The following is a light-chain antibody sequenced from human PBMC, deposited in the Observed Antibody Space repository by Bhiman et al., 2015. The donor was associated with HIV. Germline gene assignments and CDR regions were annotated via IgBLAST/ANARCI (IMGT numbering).Light chain of an antibody. V-gene: IGLV1-47*01. Sequence: QSVLTQPPSASGTPGQRVTISCSGSSSNIGSKYVYWYQQLPGTAPKLLIYRNNQRPSGVPDRFSGSKSGTSASLAISGLRSEDEADYYCCSYAGDNKFVFGSGTAVTVL. J-gene: IGLJ1*01. CDR3: CSYAGDNKFV. CDR1: SSNIGSKY. CDR2: RNN.